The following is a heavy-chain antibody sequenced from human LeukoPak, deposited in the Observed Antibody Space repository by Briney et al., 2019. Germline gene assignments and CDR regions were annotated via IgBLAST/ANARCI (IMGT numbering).Heavy chain of an antibody. V-gene: IGHV1-18*01. Sequence: ASVTVSCKASGYTFTSYGISWVRQAPGQGLEWMGWISAYNGNTNYAQKLQGRVTMTTDTSTSTAYMELRSLRSDDTAVYYCARDVDRGYYYGSGTNWFDPWGQGTLVTVSS. CDR2: ISAYNGNT. CDR1: GYTFTSYG. D-gene: IGHD3-10*01. CDR3: ARDVDRGYYYGSGTNWFDP. J-gene: IGHJ5*02.